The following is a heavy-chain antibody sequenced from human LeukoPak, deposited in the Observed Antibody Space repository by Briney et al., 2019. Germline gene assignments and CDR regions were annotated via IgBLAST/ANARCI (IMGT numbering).Heavy chain of an antibody. Sequence: SETLSLTCTVSGGSISSYYWSWIRQPAGKGLEWIGRIYTSGSTNYNPSLKSRVTMSVDTSKNQFSLKLSSVTAADTAVYYCTRESLYCSSTSCYGGDYYYYYMDVWGKGTTVTVSS. CDR1: GGSISSYY. D-gene: IGHD2-2*01. CDR3: TRESLYCSSTSCYGGDYYYYYMDV. V-gene: IGHV4-4*07. CDR2: IYTSGST. J-gene: IGHJ6*03.